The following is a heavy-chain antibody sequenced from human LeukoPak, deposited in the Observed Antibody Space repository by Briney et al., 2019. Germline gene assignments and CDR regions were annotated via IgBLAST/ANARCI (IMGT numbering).Heavy chain of an antibody. Sequence: GESLKISCKGSGYSFTSYWITWVRQMPGQGLEWMGRIDLSDSYADYSPSFQGHVTISADKSISIAYLQWNSLKASDTAMYFCARHGYYGSATYYFMDYWGQGTLVTVSS. CDR3: ARHGYYGSATYYFMDY. D-gene: IGHD3-10*01. CDR2: IDLSDSYA. CDR1: GYSFTSYW. J-gene: IGHJ4*02. V-gene: IGHV5-10-1*01.